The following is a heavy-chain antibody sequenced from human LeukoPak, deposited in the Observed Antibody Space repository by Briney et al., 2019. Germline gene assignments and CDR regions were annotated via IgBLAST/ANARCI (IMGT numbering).Heavy chain of an antibody. CDR3: AEDPNYYDSSGYYHDAFDI. D-gene: IGHD3-22*01. CDR2: ISGSGGST. V-gene: IGHV3-23*01. CDR1: GFTFSSYA. J-gene: IGHJ3*02. Sequence: GGSLRLSCAASGFTFSSYAMSWVRQAPGKGLEWVSAISGSGGSTYYADSVKGRFTISRDNSKNTLYLQMNSLRAEDTAVYYCAEDPNYYDSSGYYHDAFDIWGQGTMVTVSS.